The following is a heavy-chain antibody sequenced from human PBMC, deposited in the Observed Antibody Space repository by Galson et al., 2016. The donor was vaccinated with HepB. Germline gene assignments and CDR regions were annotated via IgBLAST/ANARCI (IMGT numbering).Heavy chain of an antibody. Sequence: SLRLSCAASGFSFSNYNMNWVRQAPGKGPEWVSSISGTSTHIYYADSVKGRFTISRDNAKSSQYLQMNSLRAEDTAMYYCARDRIIMLRGVTNWLDPWGQGTLVTVSS. V-gene: IGHV3-21*01. D-gene: IGHD3-10*01. CDR3: ARDRIIMLRGVTNWLDP. J-gene: IGHJ5*02. CDR1: GFSFSNYN. CDR2: ISGTSTHI.